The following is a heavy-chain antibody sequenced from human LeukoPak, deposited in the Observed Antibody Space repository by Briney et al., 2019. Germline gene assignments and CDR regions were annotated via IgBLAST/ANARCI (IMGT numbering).Heavy chain of an antibody. CDR3: ARGGLPLWCGELITPYFDY. D-gene: IGHD3-10*01. CDR2: ITHRGST. J-gene: IGHJ4*02. CDR1: GGSFRGYY. V-gene: IGHV4-34*01. Sequence: SETLSLTCAVYGGSFRGYYWSCIRPPPGKGLEWIGEITHRGSTNYNPSLKSRDTISVDTSKIQVSPKLSSVTAADTAVYYCARGGLPLWCGELITPYFDYWGQGTLVTVSS.